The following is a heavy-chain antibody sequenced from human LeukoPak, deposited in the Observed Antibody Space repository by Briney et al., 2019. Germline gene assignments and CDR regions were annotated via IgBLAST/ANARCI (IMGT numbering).Heavy chain of an antibody. D-gene: IGHD5-24*01. J-gene: IGHJ4*02. CDR3: ARDRYGMATSPTDLHY. CDR1: GYTFTSYG. V-gene: IGHV1-18*01. CDR2: ISAYNGNT. Sequence: ASVKVSCKASGYTFTSYGISWGRQAPGQGLEWMGWISAYNGNTNYAQNLQGRVTMTTDTSTSTSYMELRSLRSADTAVYYCARDRYGMATSPTDLHYWGQGTLVTVSS.